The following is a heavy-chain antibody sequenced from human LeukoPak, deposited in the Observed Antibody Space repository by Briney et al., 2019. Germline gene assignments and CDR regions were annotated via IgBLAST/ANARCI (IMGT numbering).Heavy chain of an antibody. J-gene: IGHJ6*02. D-gene: IGHD2-2*01. Sequence: ASVKVSCKASGYTFTSYGISWVRQAPGQGLEWMGWISAYNGNTNYAQKLQGRVTMTTDTSTSTAYMELRSLRSDDTAVYYCARDSARRGAAITYYYYYGMDVWGQGTTVTVSS. CDR2: ISAYNGNT. V-gene: IGHV1-18*01. CDR3: ARDSARRGAAITYYYYYGMDV. CDR1: GYTFTSYG.